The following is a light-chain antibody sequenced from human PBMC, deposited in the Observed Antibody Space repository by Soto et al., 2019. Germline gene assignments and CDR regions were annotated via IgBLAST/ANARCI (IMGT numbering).Light chain of an antibody. CDR3: QQYYNWPRT. J-gene: IGKJ1*01. CDR1: QSVSSSY. CDR2: GES. V-gene: IGKV3-20*01. Sequence: ELVLTQSPGTLSLSPGESATLSCRGSQSVSSSYLAWYQQKTGQAPRLLIYGESSRATGIPARFSGSGSGTEFNLTISRLQPEDFAVYYCQQYYNWPRTCGQGTKVDI.